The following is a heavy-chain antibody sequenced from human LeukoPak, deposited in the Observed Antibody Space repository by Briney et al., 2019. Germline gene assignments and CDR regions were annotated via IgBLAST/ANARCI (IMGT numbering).Heavy chain of an antibody. Sequence: GGSLRLSCAASGFTFSSYAIHRVRQAPGKGLEWVAVIWYDGSNKYYADSVKGRFTISRDNSKNTLYLQMNSLRAEDTAVYYCARAGLPADYFDYWGQGTLVTVSS. CDR3: ARAGLPADYFDY. CDR1: GFTFSSYA. J-gene: IGHJ4*02. V-gene: IGHV3-33*08. CDR2: IWYDGSNK.